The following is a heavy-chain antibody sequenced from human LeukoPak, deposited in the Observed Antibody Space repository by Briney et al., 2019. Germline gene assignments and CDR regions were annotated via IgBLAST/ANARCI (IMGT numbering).Heavy chain of an antibody. J-gene: IGHJ4*02. CDR1: GFTFSSYA. CDR3: TTELLGITGTTGGGIDY. CDR2: ISYDGSNK. V-gene: IGHV3-30-3*01. D-gene: IGHD1-20*01. Sequence: PGRSLRLSCAASGFTFSSYAMHWVRQAPGKGLEWVAVISYDGSNKYYADSVKGRFTISRDNSKNTLYLQMNSLRAEDTAVYYCTTELLGITGTTGGGIDYWGQGTLVTVSS.